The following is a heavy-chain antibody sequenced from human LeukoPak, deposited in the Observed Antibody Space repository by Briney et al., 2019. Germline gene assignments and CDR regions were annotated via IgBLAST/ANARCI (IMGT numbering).Heavy chain of an antibody. D-gene: IGHD5-12*01. CDR2: IYYSGST. J-gene: IGHJ4*02. Sequence: SETLSLTCTVSGGPLSSSSYYWGWIRQPPGKGLEWIGSIYYSGSTYYNPSLKSRVTISVDTSKNQFSLKLSSVTAADTAVYYCARHQWLRMNGYFDYWGQGTLVTVSS. CDR1: GGPLSSSSYY. CDR3: ARHQWLRMNGYFDY. V-gene: IGHV4-39*01.